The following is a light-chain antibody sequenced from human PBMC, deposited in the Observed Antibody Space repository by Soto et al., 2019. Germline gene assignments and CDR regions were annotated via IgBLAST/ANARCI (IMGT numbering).Light chain of an antibody. CDR3: QQYGSSIT. V-gene: IGKV3-20*01. CDR1: QSVSSY. Sequence: ETVLTQSPATLSLSPGERATLSCRASQSVSSYLAWYQQKPGQAPRLLIYDASTRATGIPARFSGSGSGTDFTLTISRLEPEDFAVYYCQQYGSSITFGQGTRLEIK. J-gene: IGKJ5*01. CDR2: DAS.